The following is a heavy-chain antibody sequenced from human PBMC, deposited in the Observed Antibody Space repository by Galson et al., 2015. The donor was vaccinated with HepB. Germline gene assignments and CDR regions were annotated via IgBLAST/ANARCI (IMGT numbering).Heavy chain of an antibody. CDR1: GGSISTSCFY. Sequence: SATLSLTCTVSGGSISTSCFYWGWIRQPPGRGLEWVGSIYHSGSTYYNPSLKSRVTISVDTSKNQFSLKLSSVTAADTAVYYCATLRPDIVVVPAAHYYFDCWGQGTLVTVSS. CDR3: ATLRPDIVVVPAAHYYFDC. CDR2: IYHSGST. V-gene: IGHV4-39*01. D-gene: IGHD2-2*01. J-gene: IGHJ4*02.